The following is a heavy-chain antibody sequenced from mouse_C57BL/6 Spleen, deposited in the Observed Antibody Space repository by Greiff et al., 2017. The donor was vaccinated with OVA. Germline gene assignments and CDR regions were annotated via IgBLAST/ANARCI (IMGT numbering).Heavy chain of an antibody. Sequence: EVQLVESGGDLVKPGGSLKLSCAASGFTFSSYGMSWVRQTPDKRLEWVATISSGGSYTYYPDSVKGRFTISRDNAKNTLYLQMSSLKSEDTAMYYCARRDYYGSSNYYAMDYWGQGTSVTVSS. D-gene: IGHD1-1*01. CDR3: ARRDYYGSSNYYAMDY. CDR1: GFTFSSYG. V-gene: IGHV5-6*01. CDR2: ISSGGSYT. J-gene: IGHJ4*01.